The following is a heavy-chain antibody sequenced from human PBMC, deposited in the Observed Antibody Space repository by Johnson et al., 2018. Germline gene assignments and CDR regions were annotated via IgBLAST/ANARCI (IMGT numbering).Heavy chain of an antibody. D-gene: IGHD6-19*01. J-gene: IGHJ1*01. CDR3: ARVSPHGIAVGLNFQH. Sequence: QVQLQESGPGLVNPSETLSLTCTVSGDSISSRSYYWGWFRQPPGKGLEWVGSMYYGGNTYYNPSLKSRATISVDTSKNQFSLELRSATAADTAVYYCARVSPHGIAVGLNFQHWGQGTLVTVSS. V-gene: IGHV4-39*07. CDR2: MYYGGNT. CDR1: GDSISSRSYY.